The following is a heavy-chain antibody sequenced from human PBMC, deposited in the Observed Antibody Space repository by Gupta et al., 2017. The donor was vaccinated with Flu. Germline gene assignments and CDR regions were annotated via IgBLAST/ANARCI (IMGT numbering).Heavy chain of an antibody. CDR3: ARWISGPEGVDDY. CDR2: INPNSGGT. D-gene: IGHD2-2*03. Sequence: QVQLVQSGAAVKKPGASVKVSCKASGYTFTAYYMHWVRQARGQGLEWMGWINPNSGGTNYAQKFLGRVTLTRDRSISTAYMELTGLTSDDTALYFCARWISGPEGVDDYWGQGTLVTVSS. V-gene: IGHV1-2*02. J-gene: IGHJ4*02. CDR1: GYTFTAYY.